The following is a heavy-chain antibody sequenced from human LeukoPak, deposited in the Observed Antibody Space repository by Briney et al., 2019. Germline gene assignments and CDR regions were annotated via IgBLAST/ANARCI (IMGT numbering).Heavy chain of an antibody. CDR1: GGSTSSSSYY. CDR3: ARPNTAMVTGWFDP. Sequence: PSETLSLTCTVSGGSTSSSSYYWGWIRQPPGKGLEWIGSIYYSGSTYYNPSLKSRVTISVDTSKNQFSLKLSSVTAADTAVYYCARPNTAMVTGWFDPWGQGTLVTVSS. J-gene: IGHJ5*02. D-gene: IGHD5-18*01. V-gene: IGHV4-39*07. CDR2: IYYSGST.